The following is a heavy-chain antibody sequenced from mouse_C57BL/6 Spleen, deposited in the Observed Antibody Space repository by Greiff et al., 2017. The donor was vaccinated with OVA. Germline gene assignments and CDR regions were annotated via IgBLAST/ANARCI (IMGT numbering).Heavy chain of an antibody. CDR2: IYPGSGNT. D-gene: IGHD1-3*01. J-gene: IGHJ2*01. CDR1: GYSFTSYY. V-gene: IGHV1-66*01. CDR3: ARGRSSYFDY. Sequence: VKLMESGPELVKPGASVKISCKASGYSFTSYYIHWVKQRPGQGLEWIGWIYPGSGNTKYNEKFKGKATLTADTSSSTAYMQLSSLTSEDSAVYYCARGRSSYFDYWGQGTTLTVSS.